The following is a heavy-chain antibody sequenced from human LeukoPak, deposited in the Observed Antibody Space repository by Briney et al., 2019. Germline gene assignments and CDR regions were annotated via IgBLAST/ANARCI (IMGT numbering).Heavy chain of an antibody. J-gene: IGHJ6*03. Sequence: GGSLRLSCAASGFTVSSNYMSWVRQAPGKGLEWVSVIYSGGSTYYADSVKGRFTISRDNSKNTLYLQMNSLRAEDTAVYYCARDRGKYDYDILTGYYYYYYMDVWGKGTTVTVSS. CDR2: IYSGGST. CDR3: ARDRGKYDYDILTGYYYYYYMDV. D-gene: IGHD3-9*01. CDR1: GFTVSSNY. V-gene: IGHV3-66*01.